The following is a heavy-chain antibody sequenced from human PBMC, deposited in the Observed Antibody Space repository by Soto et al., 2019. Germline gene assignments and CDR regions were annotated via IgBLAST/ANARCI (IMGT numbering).Heavy chain of an antibody. CDR1: GGSISSYY. J-gene: IGHJ6*02. CDR3: AKSRPNYYYYYGMDF. V-gene: IGHV4-59*13. CDR2: IFYSGST. Sequence: PSETLSLTCTVSGGSISSYYWSWIRQPPGKGLEWIGYIFYSGSTNYNPSLKSRVTISVDTSKNQFSLKLSSVTAADTAVYYCAKSRPNYYYYYGMDFWGQGTTVTVSS.